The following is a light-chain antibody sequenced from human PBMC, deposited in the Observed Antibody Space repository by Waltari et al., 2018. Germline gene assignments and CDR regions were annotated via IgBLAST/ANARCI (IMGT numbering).Light chain of an antibody. CDR1: QSLVHSNGNTY. CDR3: MQSIHWPWT. Sequence: DVVMTQSPLSLPVTLGQPASISCKSSQSLVHSNGNTYLNWFHQRPGQSPRRLSYKVSNRDSGVPDRFSGSGAGTDFTLKISRVEAEDVGVYYCMQSIHWPWTFGQGTKVEIK. V-gene: IGKV2-30*02. CDR2: KVS. J-gene: IGKJ1*01.